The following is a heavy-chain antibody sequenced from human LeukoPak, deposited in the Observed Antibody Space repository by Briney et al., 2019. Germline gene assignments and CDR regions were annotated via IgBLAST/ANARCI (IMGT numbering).Heavy chain of an antibody. D-gene: IGHD4-17*01. J-gene: IGHJ1*01. CDR2: IYYSGST. CDR3: AKVNAHGDYLGYFHH. CDR1: GGSFSGYY. V-gene: IGHV4-59*06. Sequence: SETLSLTCAVSGGSFSGYYWSWIRQPPGKGLEWIGYIYYSGSTYYNPSLKSRVTISVDTSKNQFSLKLTSVTAADTAVYYCAKVNAHGDYLGYFHHWGQGTLVTVSS.